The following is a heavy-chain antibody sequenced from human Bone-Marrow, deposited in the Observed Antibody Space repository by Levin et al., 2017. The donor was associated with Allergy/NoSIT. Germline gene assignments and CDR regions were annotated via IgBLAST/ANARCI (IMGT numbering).Heavy chain of an antibody. CDR2: IYYTGIT. D-gene: IGHD6-13*01. CDR1: GGSISSGGYY. CDR3: ARSVSSWSFDY. V-gene: IGHV4-31*03. Sequence: SQTLSLTCTVSGGSISSGGYYWHWIRQHPGKGLEWIGYIYYTGITYYSPSLKSRLTISLDTSKNQFSLRLSSVTAADTAVYYCARSVSSWSFDYWGQGTLVTVSS. J-gene: IGHJ4*02.